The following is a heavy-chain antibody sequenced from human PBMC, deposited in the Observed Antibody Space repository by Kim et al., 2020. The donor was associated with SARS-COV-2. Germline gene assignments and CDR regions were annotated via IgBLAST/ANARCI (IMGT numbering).Heavy chain of an antibody. Sequence: VKGRFTISRDNAKNSLYLQMNSLRAEDTAVYYCARDNYYDSSGYYYDFDYWGQGTLVTVSS. D-gene: IGHD3-22*01. V-gene: IGHV3-21*01. J-gene: IGHJ4*02. CDR3: ARDNYYDSSGYYYDFDY.